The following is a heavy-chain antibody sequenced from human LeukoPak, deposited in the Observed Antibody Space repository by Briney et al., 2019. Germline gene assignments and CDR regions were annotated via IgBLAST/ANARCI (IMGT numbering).Heavy chain of an antibody. CDR3: ASGYGYDSSGYYYDY. CDR2: IYYSGST. D-gene: IGHD3-22*01. V-gene: IGHV4-59*01. Sequence: KTSETLSLTCTVSGGSISSYYWSRIRQPPGKGLEWIGYIYYSGSTNYNPSLKSRVTISVDTSKNQFSLKLSSVTAADTAVYYCASGYGYDSSGYYYDYWGQGTLVTVSS. CDR1: GGSISSYY. J-gene: IGHJ4*02.